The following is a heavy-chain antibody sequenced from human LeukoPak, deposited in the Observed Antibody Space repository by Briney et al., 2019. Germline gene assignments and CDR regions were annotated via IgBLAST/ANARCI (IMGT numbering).Heavy chain of an antibody. CDR2: IKQDGSEK. Sequence: GGSLRLSCAASGFTFSDYYMSWIRQAPGKGLEWVANIKQDGSEKYYVDSVKGRFTISRDNAKNSLYLQMNSLRAEDTAVYYCARVVSSSWFYYYYGMDVWGQGTTVTVSS. D-gene: IGHD6-13*01. CDR3: ARVVSSSWFYYYYGMDV. CDR1: GFTFSDYY. V-gene: IGHV3-7*01. J-gene: IGHJ6*02.